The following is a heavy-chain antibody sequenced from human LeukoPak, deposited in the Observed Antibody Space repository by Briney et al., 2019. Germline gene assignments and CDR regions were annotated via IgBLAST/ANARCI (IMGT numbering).Heavy chain of an antibody. Sequence: GGSLRLSCEASGLSFTNYAMMWVRQAPGKGLQWISTLTGYGGAYYADSGEGRFIISRDISKNTMFLQMYNLRAEDTAVYYCAKGAAAGKVDWFDPWGQGTLVTVSS. V-gene: IGHV3-23*01. CDR3: AKGAAAGKVDWFDP. J-gene: IGHJ5*02. D-gene: IGHD6-13*01. CDR2: LTGYGGA. CDR1: GLSFTNYA.